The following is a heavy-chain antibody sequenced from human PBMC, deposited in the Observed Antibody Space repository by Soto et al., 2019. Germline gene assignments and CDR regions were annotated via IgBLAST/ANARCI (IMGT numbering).Heavy chain of an antibody. CDR1: GFTFSSYS. CDR2: ISSSSSYST. J-gene: IGHJ4*02. Sequence: GGSLRLSCAASGFTFSSYSMNWVRQAPGKGLEWVSSISSSSSYSTAYAASVKGRFTTSRDESKNSVYLQMNSLKTEDTAVYYCVRDTYFPDSSGYTRCFDYWGQGTLVTVSS. D-gene: IGHD3-22*01. V-gene: IGHV3-21*04. CDR3: VRDTYFPDSSGYTRCFDY.